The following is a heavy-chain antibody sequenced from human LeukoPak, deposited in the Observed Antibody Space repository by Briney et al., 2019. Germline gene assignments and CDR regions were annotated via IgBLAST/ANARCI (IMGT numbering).Heavy chain of an antibody. D-gene: IGHD3-3*01. Sequence: GGSLRLSCAASGFTFSSYSMNWVRQAPGKGLEWVSSISSSSSYIYYADSVKGRFTISRDNAKNSLYLQMNSLRAEDTAVYYCARFLDVGYYYYGMDVWGQGTTVTVSS. CDR3: ARFLDVGYYYYGMDV. J-gene: IGHJ6*02. CDR2: ISSSSSYI. V-gene: IGHV3-21*01. CDR1: GFTFSSYS.